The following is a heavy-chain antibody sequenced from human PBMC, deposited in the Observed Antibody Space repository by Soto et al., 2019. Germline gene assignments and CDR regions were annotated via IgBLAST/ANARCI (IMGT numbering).Heavy chain of an antibody. CDR3: ARDVNVYCTSRHYYGIDV. Sequence: SQTLSLTCTVSGGSISSYYWSWIRQPPGKGLEWIGYIYYSGSTNYNPSLKSRFTISVDTSKNQFSLRLSSVTAADTAVYYCARDVNVYCTSRHYYGIDVWGRGTTVTVSS. CDR1: GGSISSYY. V-gene: IGHV4-59*01. CDR2: IYYSGST. J-gene: IGHJ6*02. D-gene: IGHD2-2*01.